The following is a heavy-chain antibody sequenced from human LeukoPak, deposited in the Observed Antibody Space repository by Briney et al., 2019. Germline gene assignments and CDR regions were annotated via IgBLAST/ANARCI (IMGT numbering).Heavy chain of an antibody. CDR3: ASLRAIFGVVSDFDY. Sequence: SETLSLTCTVSGGSISSYYWSWIRQPAGKGLEWIGRIYTSGSTYYNPSLKSRVTISVDTSKNQFSLKLSSVTAADTAVYYCASLRAIFGVVSDFDYWGQGTLVTVSS. V-gene: IGHV4-4*07. CDR1: GGSISSYY. J-gene: IGHJ4*02. CDR2: IYTSGST. D-gene: IGHD3-3*01.